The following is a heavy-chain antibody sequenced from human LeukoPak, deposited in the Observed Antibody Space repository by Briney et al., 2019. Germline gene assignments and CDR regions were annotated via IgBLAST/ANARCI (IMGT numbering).Heavy chain of an antibody. Sequence: GGSLRLSCAASGFTFSSYSMNWVRQAPGKGLEWVSSISSSSSYIYYADSVKGRFTTSRDNAKNSLYLQMNSLRAEDTAVYYCAREKRLGELSLSSNFDYWGQGTLVTVSS. CDR2: ISSSSSYI. CDR3: AREKRLGELSLSSNFDY. D-gene: IGHD3-16*02. V-gene: IGHV3-21*01. J-gene: IGHJ4*02. CDR1: GFTFSSYS.